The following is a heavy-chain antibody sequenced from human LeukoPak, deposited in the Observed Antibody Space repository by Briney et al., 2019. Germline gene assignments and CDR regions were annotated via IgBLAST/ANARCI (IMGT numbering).Heavy chain of an antibody. CDR3: ARLYCSGGSCFEYY. CDR2: ISYSGST. J-gene: IGHJ4*02. Sequence: SETLSLTCTFSGGSVSGYHWGWIRQPPGKGLEWIGYISYSGSTKYNPSLKSRGTISVDTSKSHFSLKLSSVTAADTAVYYCARLYCSGGSCFEYYWGQGTLVTVSS. V-gene: IGHV4-59*02. CDR1: GGSVSGYH. D-gene: IGHD2-15*01.